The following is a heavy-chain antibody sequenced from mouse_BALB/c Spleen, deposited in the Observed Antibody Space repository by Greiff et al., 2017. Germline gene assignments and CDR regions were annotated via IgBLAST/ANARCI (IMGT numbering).Heavy chain of an antibody. D-gene: IGHD2-3*01. CDR3: GRGDGFYAMDY. CDR2: INPYNGDT. J-gene: IGHJ4*01. Sequence: VHVKQSGPELVKPGASVKISCKASGYSFTGYFMNWVKQSHGKSLEWIGRINPYNGDTFYNQKFKGKATLTVDKSSSTAHMELLSLTSEDSAVYYCGRGDGFYAMDYWGQGTSVTVSS. CDR1: GYSFTGYF. V-gene: IGHV1-37*01.